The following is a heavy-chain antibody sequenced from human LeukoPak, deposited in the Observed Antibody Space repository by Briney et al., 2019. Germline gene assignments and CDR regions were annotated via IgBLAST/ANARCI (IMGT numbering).Heavy chain of an antibody. D-gene: IGHD3-22*01. Sequence: PSETLSLTCTVSGGSVSSGSYYWSWIRQPPGKGLEWIGYIYYSGSTNYNPSLKSRVTISVDTSKNQFSLKLSSVTAADTAVYYCARDQGTDYYDSSETDDAFDIWGQGTMVTVSS. V-gene: IGHV4-61*01. CDR3: ARDQGTDYYDSSETDDAFDI. J-gene: IGHJ3*02. CDR1: GGSVSSGSYY. CDR2: IYYSGST.